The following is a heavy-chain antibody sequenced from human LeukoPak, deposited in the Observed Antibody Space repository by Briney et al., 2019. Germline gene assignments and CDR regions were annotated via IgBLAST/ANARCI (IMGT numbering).Heavy chain of an antibody. D-gene: IGHD3-9*01. CDR2: ISGSGGST. J-gene: IGHJ4*02. V-gene: IGHV3-23*01. Sequence: PGGSLRFSCAASGFTFSSYAMSWGRQAPGKGLEWVSAISGSGGSTYYADSVKGRFTISRENSKNTLYLQMNSLRAEDTAVYYCAKGRVLRYFDWSPMFDYWGQGTLVTVSS. CDR1: GFTFSSYA. CDR3: AKGRVLRYFDWSPMFDY.